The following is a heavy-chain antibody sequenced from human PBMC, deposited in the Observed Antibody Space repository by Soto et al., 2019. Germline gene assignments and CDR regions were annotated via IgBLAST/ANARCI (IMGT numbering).Heavy chain of an antibody. CDR1: GYRITSYW. D-gene: IGHD2-2*01. CDR2: IYPGDSDA. CDR3: ARRFCSGATCSYYFDY. J-gene: IGHJ4*02. Sequence: GESLKISCKGSGYRITSYWIGWVRQMPGKGLEWMGIIYPGDSDARYSPSFQGQVTISVGKSISTVYLQWSSLKASDTAMYYCARRFCSGATCSYYFDYWGQGTLVTVSS. V-gene: IGHV5-51*01.